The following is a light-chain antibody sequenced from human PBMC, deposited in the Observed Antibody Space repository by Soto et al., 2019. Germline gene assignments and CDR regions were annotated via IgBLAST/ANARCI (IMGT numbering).Light chain of an antibody. V-gene: IGLV2-14*01. Sequence: QSALTQPASVSGSPGQSITISCTGTSSDVGGYNYVSWYQQHPGKAPKLMIYDVSNRPSGVSNRFSGSKSGNTASLTISGLRAEAEAEYYCSSYTSSSTLVVFGGGTKLTVL. CDR1: SSDVGGYNY. CDR2: DVS. J-gene: IGLJ2*01. CDR3: SSYTSSSTLVV.